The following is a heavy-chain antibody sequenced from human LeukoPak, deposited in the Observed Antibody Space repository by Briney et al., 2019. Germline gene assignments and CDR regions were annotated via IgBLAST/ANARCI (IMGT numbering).Heavy chain of an antibody. CDR2: ISGSGGGT. CDR1: GFTVSSTY. CDR3: AKEADTIIVLKRYLDY. Sequence: GGSLRLSCAASGFTVSSTYMSWVRQAPGKGLEWVSAISGSGGGTYYSDSVKGRFTISRDNSENTLYLQMNSLRAEDTAVYYCAKEADTIIVLKRYLDYWGQGTLVTVSS. V-gene: IGHV3-23*01. D-gene: IGHD3-22*01. J-gene: IGHJ4*02.